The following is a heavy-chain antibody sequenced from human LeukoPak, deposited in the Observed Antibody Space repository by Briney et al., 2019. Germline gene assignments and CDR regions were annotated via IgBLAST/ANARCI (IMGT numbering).Heavy chain of an antibody. CDR1: GFTFSSYA. CDR2: ITNSGGST. J-gene: IGHJ4*02. Sequence: GGSLRLSCAASGFTFSSYAMHWVRQGPGKGLEWVSAITNSGGSTYYADSVKGRFTISRDNSKNTLYLQMNSLRAEDTALYYCARDITMVRGVSDYWGQGTLVTVSS. D-gene: IGHD3-10*01. V-gene: IGHV3-23*01. CDR3: ARDITMVRGVSDY.